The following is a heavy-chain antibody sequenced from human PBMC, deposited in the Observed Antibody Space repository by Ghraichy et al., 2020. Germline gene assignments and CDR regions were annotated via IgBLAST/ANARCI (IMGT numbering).Heavy chain of an antibody. CDR3: ASGPQVDY. V-gene: IGHV3-30*03. CDR1: GLTFSSYG. D-gene: IGHD3/OR15-3a*01. J-gene: IGHJ4*02. CDR2: ISYDGSYK. Sequence: GALRLSCEASGLTFSSYGMHWVRQAPGKGLEWVALISYDGSYKDYAESVKGRFTISRDNSKNTLFLQMNSLRAEDTAIYYCASGPQVDYLGQGTLVTVS.